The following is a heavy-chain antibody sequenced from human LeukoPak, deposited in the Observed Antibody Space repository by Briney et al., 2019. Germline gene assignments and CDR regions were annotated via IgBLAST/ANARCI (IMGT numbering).Heavy chain of an antibody. V-gene: IGHV1-69*04. D-gene: IGHD3-16*02. J-gene: IGHJ6*02. Sequence: SVKVSCKASGGTFSSYAISWVRQAPGQGLEWMGRIIPILGIANYAQKFQGRVTITADKSTSTAYMELSSLRSEDTAVYYCARESHNRIYYYGMDVWGQGTTVTVSS. CDR2: IIPILGIA. CDR1: GGTFSSYA. CDR3: ARESHNRIYYYGMDV.